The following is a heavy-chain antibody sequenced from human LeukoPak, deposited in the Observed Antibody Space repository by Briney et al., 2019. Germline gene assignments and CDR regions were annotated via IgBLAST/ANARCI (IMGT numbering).Heavy chain of an antibody. CDR3: ARAHTGGPFDP. V-gene: IGHV1-18*01. J-gene: IGHJ5*02. CDR1: GYTITSYG. D-gene: IGHD3-16*01. Sequence: VASVKISCKAAGYTITSYGISWVRQAPGQELQWMGWISAYNGNANYAQKLQGSVTMTTATSTSTAYMGLRSLRSDDTAVYYCARAHTGGPFDPWGQGTLVTVSS. CDR2: ISAYNGNA.